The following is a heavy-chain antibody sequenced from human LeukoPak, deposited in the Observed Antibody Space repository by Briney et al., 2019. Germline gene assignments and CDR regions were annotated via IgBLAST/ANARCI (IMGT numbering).Heavy chain of an antibody. V-gene: IGHV3-30*02. Sequence: GGTLRLSCAASGFTFSNYGMQWVRQTSGKGLEWVAFIQYDGSDKYHADSVKGRFTISRDNYKNTLYLGMISLRPEDTAVYYCAKGLAIEHQLVIGYWGQGTLVTVSS. J-gene: IGHJ4*02. CDR2: IQYDGSDK. CDR1: GFTFSNYG. CDR3: AKGLAIEHQLVIGY. D-gene: IGHD6-13*01.